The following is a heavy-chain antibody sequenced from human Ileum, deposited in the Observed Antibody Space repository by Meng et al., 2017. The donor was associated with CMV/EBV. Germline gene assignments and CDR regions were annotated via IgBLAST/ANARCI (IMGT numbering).Heavy chain of an antibody. D-gene: IGHD3-10*01. V-gene: IGHV1-18*01. Sequence: ASVKVSCKPSGYTFNTYGISWVRQAPGQGLEWMGWISGYNGNTDYAQTLQGRVTMTTDTSTSTAYMDLKSLSSDDTDVYYCARVIILTHHDAFDMWGQGTMVTVSS. CDR2: ISGYNGNT. CDR3: ARVIILTHHDAFDM. CDR1: GYTFNTYG. J-gene: IGHJ3*02.